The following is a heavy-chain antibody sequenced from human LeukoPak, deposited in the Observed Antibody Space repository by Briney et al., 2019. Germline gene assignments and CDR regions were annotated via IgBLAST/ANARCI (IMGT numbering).Heavy chain of an antibody. CDR1: GFTFSSYG. CDR2: IRYDGSNK. J-gene: IGHJ4*02. CDR3: AKGRYTWGGGHFDY. Sequence: SGGSLRLSCAASGFTFSSYGMHWVRQAPGKGLEWVAFIRYDGSNKYYADSVKGRFTISRDNSKNTLYLQMNSLRAEDTAVYYCAKGRYTWGGGHFDYWGQGTLVTVSS. V-gene: IGHV3-30*02. D-gene: IGHD3-16*02.